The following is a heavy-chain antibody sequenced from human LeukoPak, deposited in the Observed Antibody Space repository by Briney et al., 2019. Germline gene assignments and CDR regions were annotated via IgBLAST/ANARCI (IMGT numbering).Heavy chain of an antibody. CDR1: GYTFTGYY. CDR2: ISAYNGNT. D-gene: IGHD6-13*01. J-gene: IGHJ4*02. V-gene: IGHV1-18*04. Sequence: ASVKVSCKASGYTFTGYYMHWVRQAPGQGLEWMGWISAYNGNTNYAQKLQGRVTMTTDTSTSTAYMELRSLRSDDTAVYYCARVVPIAAADYWGQGTLVTVSS. CDR3: ARVVPIAAADY.